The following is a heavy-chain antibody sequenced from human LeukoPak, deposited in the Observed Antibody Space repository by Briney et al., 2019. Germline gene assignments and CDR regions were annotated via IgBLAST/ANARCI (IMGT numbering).Heavy chain of an antibody. D-gene: IGHD5-18*01. Sequence: SETLSLTCAVYGGSFSGYYWSWIRQPPGKGLEWIGEINHSGSTNYNPSLKSRVTISVDTSKNQFSLKLSSVTAADTAVYYCARDSSDYWGQGTLVTVSS. CDR1: GGSFSGYY. CDR3: ARDSSDY. V-gene: IGHV4-34*01. J-gene: IGHJ4*02. CDR2: INHSGST.